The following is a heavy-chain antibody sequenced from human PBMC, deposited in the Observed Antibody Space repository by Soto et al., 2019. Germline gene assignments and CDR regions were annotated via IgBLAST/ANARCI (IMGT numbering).Heavy chain of an antibody. CDR1: GGSFSGYY. V-gene: IGHV4-34*01. Sequence: QVQLQQWGAGLLKPSETLSLTCAVYGGSFSGYYWSWIRQPPGTGLEWIGEVNDRGSTNYNPSLRGRVTISLDTAKNQFSLKLTSVTAADTAVYYCARAKAAVGTPTNWFDPWGLGTQVTVSS. CDR3: ARAKAAVGTPTNWFDP. J-gene: IGHJ5*02. CDR2: VNDRGST. D-gene: IGHD6-13*01.